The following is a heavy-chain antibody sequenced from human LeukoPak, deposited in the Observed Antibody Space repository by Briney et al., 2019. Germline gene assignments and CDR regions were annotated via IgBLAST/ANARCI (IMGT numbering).Heavy chain of an antibody. D-gene: IGHD3-22*01. J-gene: IGHJ3*02. CDR3: ARDGPGYYDSSGYPI. CDR2: ISSSSSYI. V-gene: IGHV3-21*01. Sequence: GGSLRLSCAASGFTFSSYSMSWVRQAPGKGLEWVSSISSSSSYIYYADSVKGRFTISRDNAKNSLYLQMNSLRAEDTAVYYCARDGPGYYDSSGYPIWGQGTMVTVSS. CDR1: GFTFSSYS.